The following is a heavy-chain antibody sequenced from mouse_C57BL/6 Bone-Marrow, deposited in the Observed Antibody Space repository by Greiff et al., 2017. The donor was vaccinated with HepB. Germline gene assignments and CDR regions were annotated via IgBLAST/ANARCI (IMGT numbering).Heavy chain of an antibody. Sequence: VQLKQSVAELVRPGASVKLSCTASGFNIKNTYMHWVKQRPEQGLEWIGRIDPANGNTKYAPKFQGQATITADTSSNTAYLQLSSLTSEDTAIYYCARSRDYDYDGFAYWGQGTLVTVSA. D-gene: IGHD2-4*01. CDR2: IDPANGNT. CDR1: GFNIKNTY. V-gene: IGHV14-3*01. J-gene: IGHJ3*01. CDR3: ARSRDYDYDGFAY.